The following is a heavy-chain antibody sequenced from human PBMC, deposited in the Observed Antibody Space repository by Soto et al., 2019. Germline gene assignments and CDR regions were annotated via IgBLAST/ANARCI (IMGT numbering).Heavy chain of an antibody. V-gene: IGHV3-30*18. J-gene: IGHJ2*01. CDR1: GFTFSTYG. CDR2: ISYNGSNK. Sequence: QVQLVESGGGVVQPGRSLRLSCAASGFTFSTYGMHWVRQAPGKGLEWGAVISYNGSNKYYADSVKGRFTISRDNSKNTLYLQMNSLRAEDTAVYYCAKGHRDDLVGATTGGWYFDLWGRGTLVTVSS. D-gene: IGHD1-26*01. CDR3: AKGHRDDLVGATTGGWYFDL.